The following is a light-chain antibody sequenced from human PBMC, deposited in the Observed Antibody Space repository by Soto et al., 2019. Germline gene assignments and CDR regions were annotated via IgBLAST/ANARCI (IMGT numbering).Light chain of an antibody. Sequence: QSALTQPASVSGSPGQSITISCTGTSSDVGGYNYVSWYQQHPGNAPKLMIYDVSNRPSGVSNRFSGSKSGNTASLTISGLQAEDEADYYCSSYTSSSTLEVVFGGGTTLTVL. CDR1: SSDVGGYNY. V-gene: IGLV2-14*01. CDR2: DVS. J-gene: IGLJ2*01. CDR3: SSYTSSSTLEVV.